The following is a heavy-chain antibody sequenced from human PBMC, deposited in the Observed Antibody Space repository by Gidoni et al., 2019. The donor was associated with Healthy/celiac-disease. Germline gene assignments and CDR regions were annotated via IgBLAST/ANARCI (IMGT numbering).Heavy chain of an antibody. CDR1: GFHFSDFG. CDR3: ARVHDYGGYGMDV. V-gene: IGHV3-33*01. J-gene: IGHJ6*02. CDR2: IWYYGSNK. D-gene: IGHD4-17*01. Sequence: QVQLVEAGRGVVPPGRSLRLSCAASGFHFSDFGMDWVRQAPGKGLEWVAVIWYYGSNKYYEDSVKGRFIISRDNSKSTMYLQMNSLRAEDTAVYYCARVHDYGGYGMDVWGQGTTVTVSS.